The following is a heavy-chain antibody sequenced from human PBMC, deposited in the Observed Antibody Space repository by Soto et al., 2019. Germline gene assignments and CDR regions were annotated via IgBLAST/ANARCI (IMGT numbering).Heavy chain of an antibody. J-gene: IGHJ6*02. CDR3: AHKGGRGAGMDV. V-gene: IGHV2-5*02. CDR2: IYWDDDK. CDR1: GFSLITSGAG. Sequence: QITLKESGPTLMKPTQTLTLTCTFSGFSLITSGAGVGWIRQPPGKALEWLALIYWDDDKRYNSSLKSRVTITKDTSTNEVVLTLTNVDPLDTGTYYCAHKGGRGAGMDVWGQGTTVTVSS. D-gene: IGHD2-15*01.